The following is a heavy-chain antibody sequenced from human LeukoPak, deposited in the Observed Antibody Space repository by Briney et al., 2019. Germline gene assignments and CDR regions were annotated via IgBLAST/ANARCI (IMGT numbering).Heavy chain of an antibody. Sequence: PSETLSLTCTVSGGSISSYYWSWIRQPAGKGLEWIGRIYTTGNSNYNPSLNSRVTMSVDTSKNQFSLRLSSVTAADTAVYYCARGLPYYYVLAFDIWGQGTMVTVSS. V-gene: IGHV4-4*07. CDR2: IYTTGNS. J-gene: IGHJ3*02. CDR1: GGSISSYY. CDR3: ARGLPYYYVLAFDI. D-gene: IGHD3-10*02.